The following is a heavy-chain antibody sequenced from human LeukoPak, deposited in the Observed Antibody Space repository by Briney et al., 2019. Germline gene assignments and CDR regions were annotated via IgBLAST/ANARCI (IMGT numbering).Heavy chain of an antibody. CDR3: ARRLSSWSLVYYYYMDV. CDR1: GGSISGSISSYY. Sequence: SETLSLTCTVSGGSISGSISSYYWNWIRQPPGKGLEWIGYIYYSGSTNYNPSLKSRVTISVDTSKNQFSLKLSSVTAADTAVYYCARRLSSWSLVYYYYMDVWGKGTTVTISS. D-gene: IGHD6-13*01. V-gene: IGHV4-61*05. J-gene: IGHJ6*03. CDR2: IYYSGST.